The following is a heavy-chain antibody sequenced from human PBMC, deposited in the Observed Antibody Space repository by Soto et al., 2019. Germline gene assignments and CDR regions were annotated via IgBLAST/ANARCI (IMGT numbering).Heavy chain of an antibody. Sequence: PGGSLRLSCAASGFTFSSYGMHWVRQAPGKGLEWVAVISYDGSNKYYADSVKGRFTISRDNSKNTLYLQMNSLRAEDTAVYYCAKDGYCSSTSCSVWGYYYGMDVWGQGTTVTVSS. CDR2: ISYDGSNK. CDR3: AKDGYCSSTSCSVWGYYYGMDV. J-gene: IGHJ6*02. V-gene: IGHV3-30*18. D-gene: IGHD2-2*03. CDR1: GFTFSSYG.